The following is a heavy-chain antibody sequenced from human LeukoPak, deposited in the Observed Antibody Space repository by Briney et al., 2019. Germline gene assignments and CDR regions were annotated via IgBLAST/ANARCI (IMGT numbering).Heavy chain of an antibody. CDR2: IYSGGST. CDR1: GFTVSSNY. CDR3: ARDRPEGVGFDY. Sequence: GGSLRLSCAASGFTVSSNYMSWVRQAPGKGLEWVSVIYSGGSTYYADSVKGRFTISRDNSKNTLYLQMNSLRAEDTAVYYCARDRPEGVGFDYWGQGTLVTVSS. J-gene: IGHJ4*02. V-gene: IGHV3-53*01.